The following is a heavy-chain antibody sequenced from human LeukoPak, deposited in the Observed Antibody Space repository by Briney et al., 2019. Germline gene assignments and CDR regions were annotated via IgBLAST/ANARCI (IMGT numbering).Heavy chain of an antibody. D-gene: IGHD3-10*01. CDR2: IYYSGST. J-gene: IGHJ3*02. Sequence: SETLSLTCTVSGGSISSYYWSWIRQPPGKGLEWIGYIYYSGSTNYNPSLKSRVTISVDTSKNQFSLKLSSVTAADTAVYYCARVGYYGHFDAFDIWGQGTMVTVSS. CDR1: GGSISSYY. CDR3: ARVGYYGHFDAFDI. V-gene: IGHV4-59*01.